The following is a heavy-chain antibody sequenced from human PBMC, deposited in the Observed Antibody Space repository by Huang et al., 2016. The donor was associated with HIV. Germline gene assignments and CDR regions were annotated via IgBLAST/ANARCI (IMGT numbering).Heavy chain of an antibody. CDR1: GNTFSGYG. V-gene: IGHV1-18*04. D-gene: IGHD1-26*01. CDR3: ARDRRPYSGSYLGY. J-gene: IGHJ4*02. CDR2: ISGYNGNT. Sequence: QVQLVQSGAEVKKPGASVKVSCKASGNTFSGYGISWVLQAPGQGLEWMGWISGYNGNTNYVENLQRRVTMTTDTSTSTAYMELRSLRSDDTAVYYCARDRRPYSGSYLGYWGQGTLVTVSS.